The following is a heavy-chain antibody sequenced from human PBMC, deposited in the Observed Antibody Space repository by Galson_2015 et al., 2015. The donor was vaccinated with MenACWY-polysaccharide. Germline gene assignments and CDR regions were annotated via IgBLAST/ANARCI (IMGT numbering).Heavy chain of an antibody. J-gene: IGHJ3*02. Sequence: SLRLSCAASGFTFDDYAMHWVRQAPGKGLEWVSGISWNSAATGYADSVKGRFTISRDNAKNSLYLQVNSLRIEDTALYYCAKDILRAQYCSGGRCYPEGAFHIWGQGTMVTVSS. D-gene: IGHD2-15*01. CDR3: AKDILRAQYCSGGRCYPEGAFHI. CDR2: ISWNSAAT. CDR1: GFTFDDYA. V-gene: IGHV3-9*01.